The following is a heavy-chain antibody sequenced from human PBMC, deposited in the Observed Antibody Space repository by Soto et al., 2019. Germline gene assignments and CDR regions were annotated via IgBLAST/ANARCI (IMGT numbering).Heavy chain of an antibody. CDR3: ARRGGYDSSGYYGVDY. Sequence: SETLSLTCAVSGYSISSSNWWGWIRQPPGKGLEWIGYIYYSGSTYYNPSLKSRVTMSVDTSKNQFSLKLSSVTAVDTAVYYCARRGGYDSSGYYGVDYWGQGTLVTVSS. V-gene: IGHV4-28*01. D-gene: IGHD3-22*01. CDR1: GYSISSSNW. CDR2: IYYSGST. J-gene: IGHJ4*02.